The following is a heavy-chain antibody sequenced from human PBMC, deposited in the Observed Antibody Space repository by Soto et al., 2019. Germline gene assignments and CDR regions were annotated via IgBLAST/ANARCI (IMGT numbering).Heavy chain of an antibody. V-gene: IGHV3-30*18. D-gene: IGHD1-26*01. CDR2: ISYDGSNK. J-gene: IGHJ5*02. CDR1: GFTFSSYG. Sequence: QVQLVESGGGVVQPGRSLRLSCAASGFTFSSYGMHWVRQAPGKGLEWVAVISYDGSNKYYADSVKGRFTISRDNSKNTLYLQMNSLRAEDTTVYYCAKAPQGSYEGGFDPWGQGTLVTVSS. CDR3: AKAPQGSYEGGFDP.